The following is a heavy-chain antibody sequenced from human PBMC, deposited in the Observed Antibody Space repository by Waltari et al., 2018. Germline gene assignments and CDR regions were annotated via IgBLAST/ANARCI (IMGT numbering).Heavy chain of an antibody. J-gene: IGHJ4*02. Sequence: QVQLQESGPGLVKPSETLSLTCSVSGGSINTYFWNWIRQPPGKALQWIGFIRHTGVTKSNPSLKSRVTRTVDTSKSQISLRLTSVSATDTAVYFCARWDSPGRYFGDWGQGTPVTVSS. CDR3: ARWDSPGRYFGD. CDR1: GGSINTYF. V-gene: IGHV4-59*08. CDR2: IRHTGVT. D-gene: IGHD1-20*01.